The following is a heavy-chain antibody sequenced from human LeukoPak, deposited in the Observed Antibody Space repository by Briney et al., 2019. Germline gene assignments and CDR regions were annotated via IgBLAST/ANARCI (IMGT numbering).Heavy chain of an antibody. D-gene: IGHD6-13*01. CDR3: ARVRTYSSSWYIDY. Sequence: GGSLRLSCAASGFTVSINYMSWVRQAPGKGLEWVSVIYSGGSTYYADSVKGRFTISRDNSKNTLYLQMNSLRAEDTAVYYCARVRTYSSSWYIDYWGQGTLVTVSS. CDR2: IYSGGST. V-gene: IGHV3-53*01. CDR1: GFTVSINY. J-gene: IGHJ4*02.